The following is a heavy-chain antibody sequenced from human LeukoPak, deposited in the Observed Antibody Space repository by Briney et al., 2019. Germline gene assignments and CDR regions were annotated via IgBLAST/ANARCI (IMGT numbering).Heavy chain of an antibody. Sequence: GGSLRLSCAASGFTFSSYGMHWVRQAPGKGLEWVAVIWYDGSNKYYADSVKGRFTISRDNSKNTLYLQMNSLRAEDTAVYYCARAVREYGIDVWGQGTTVTVSS. CDR2: IWYDGSNK. CDR1: GFTFSSYG. J-gene: IGHJ6*02. CDR3: ARAVREYGIDV. V-gene: IGHV3-33*01.